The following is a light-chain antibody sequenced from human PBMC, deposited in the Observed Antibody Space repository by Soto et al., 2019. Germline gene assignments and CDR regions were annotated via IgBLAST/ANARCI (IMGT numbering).Light chain of an antibody. CDR1: RSVKSS. Sequence: EIVMTQSPATLSVSPGERATLSCRASRSVKSSLAWYQHKPGQVPRLLIYGASTRATGVPVRFSGSGSGTDFTLTISSLQAEDVAVYYCQHYNQWPPFTFGPGTKVDIK. V-gene: IGKV3-15*01. J-gene: IGKJ3*01. CDR3: QHYNQWPPFT. CDR2: GAS.